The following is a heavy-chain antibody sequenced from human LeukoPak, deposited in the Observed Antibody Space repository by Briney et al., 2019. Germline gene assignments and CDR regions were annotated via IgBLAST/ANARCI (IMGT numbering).Heavy chain of an antibody. Sequence: GGSLRLSCAASGFTFSSYAMSWVRQAPGKGLEWVSAISGSGGSTHYADSVKGRFTISRDNSKNTLYLQMNSLRAEDMAVYYCAKESRAVEVYLDWGQGTLVTVSS. D-gene: IGHD2-2*02. CDR1: GFTFSSYA. CDR2: ISGSGGST. CDR3: AKESRAVEVYLD. V-gene: IGHV3-23*01. J-gene: IGHJ4*02.